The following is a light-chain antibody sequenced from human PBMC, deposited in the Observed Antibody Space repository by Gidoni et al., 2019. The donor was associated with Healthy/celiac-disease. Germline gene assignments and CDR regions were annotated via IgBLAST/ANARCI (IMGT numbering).Light chain of an antibody. CDR3: QQRSNWPQGIT. CDR2: DAS. V-gene: IGKV3-11*01. J-gene: IGKJ5*01. CDR1: QSVSSY. Sequence: EIVLTQSPATLSLSPGERATLSCRASQSVSSYLAWYQQKPGQAPRRLIYDASNRATGIPARFSGSGSGTDFTLTISSLEPEDFAVYYWQQRSNWPQGITVGQGTRLEIK.